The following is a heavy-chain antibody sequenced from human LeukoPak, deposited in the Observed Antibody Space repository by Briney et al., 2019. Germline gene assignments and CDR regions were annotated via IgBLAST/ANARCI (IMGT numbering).Heavy chain of an antibody. Sequence: GGSLRLSCAASGFTFSDYYMSWIRQAPGKGLEWVSYISSSGSTIYYADSVKGRFTISRDNSKNTLYLQMNNLRAEDTAIYYCAKAANYDILTGYHLDYWGQGTLVTVSS. D-gene: IGHD3-9*01. V-gene: IGHV3-11*01. CDR3: AKAANYDILTGYHLDY. CDR2: ISSSGSTI. CDR1: GFTFSDYY. J-gene: IGHJ4*02.